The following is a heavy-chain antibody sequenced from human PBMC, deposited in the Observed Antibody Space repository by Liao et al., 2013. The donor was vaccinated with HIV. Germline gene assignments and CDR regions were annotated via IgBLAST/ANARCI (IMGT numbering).Heavy chain of an antibody. D-gene: IGHD6-13*01. CDR3: ARGPIAAAGTGPVGFDP. J-gene: IGHJ5*02. CDR1: GASFSGHY. Sequence: QVQLLQWGAGLLRPSETLSLTCAVYGASFSGHYWNWIRQTPGKGLEWIGEINHGGGATYNPSLESRVNILVDTSKKQFSLKVTSLTTADTAVYYCARGPIAAAGTGPVGFDPWGQGTLVTVSS. CDR2: INHGGGA. V-gene: IGHV4-34*02.